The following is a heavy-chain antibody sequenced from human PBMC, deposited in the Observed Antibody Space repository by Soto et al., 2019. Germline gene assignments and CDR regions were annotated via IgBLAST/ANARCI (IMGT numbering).Heavy chain of an antibody. V-gene: IGHV4-30-4*01. CDR3: ARDGDGYVRPGYHYGLDV. J-gene: IGHJ6*02. CDR2: IYYSGST. D-gene: IGHD5-12*01. Sequence: QVQLQESGPGLVKPSQTLSLTCTVSGGSISSGDYYWSWIRQPPGKGLEWIGYIYYSGSTYYHPSLQSRVTISVDTSKNQFSLKLSSVTAADTAVYYCARDGDGYVRPGYHYGLDVWGQGTTVTVSS. CDR1: GGSISSGDYY.